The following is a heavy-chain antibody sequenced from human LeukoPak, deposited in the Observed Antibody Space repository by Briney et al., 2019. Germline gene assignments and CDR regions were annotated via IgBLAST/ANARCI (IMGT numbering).Heavy chain of an antibody. CDR1: GYTFTGYY. Sequence: ASVKVSCKASGYTFTGYYMHWVRQAPGQGLEWMGWINPNSGGTNYAQKFQGRVTMTRDTSISTAYMELCRLRSDDTAVYYCARDSGSYRIRYYFDYWGQGTLVTVSS. CDR2: INPNSGGT. CDR3: ARDSGSYRIRYYFDY. J-gene: IGHJ4*02. V-gene: IGHV1-2*02. D-gene: IGHD1-26*01.